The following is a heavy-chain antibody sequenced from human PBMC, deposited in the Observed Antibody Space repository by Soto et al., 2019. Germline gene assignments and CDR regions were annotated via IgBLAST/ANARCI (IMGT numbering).Heavy chain of an antibody. D-gene: IGHD6-6*01. CDR2: IYHSGST. V-gene: IGHV4-38-2*02. J-gene: IGHJ5*02. CDR1: GYSISSGYY. CDR3: ARDLGIAARGVWFDP. Sequence: SETLSLTCAVSGYSISSGYYWGWIRQPPGKGLEWIGSIYHSGSTYYNPSLKSRVTISVDTSKNQFSLKLSSVTAADTAVYYCARDLGIAARGVWFDPWGQGTLVTVS.